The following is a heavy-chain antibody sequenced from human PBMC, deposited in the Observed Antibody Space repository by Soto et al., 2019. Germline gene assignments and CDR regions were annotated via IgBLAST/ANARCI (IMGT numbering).Heavy chain of an antibody. Sequence: GGSLRLSCAASGLTVSTNPMSWVRQAPGKGLEWVSVIYTGGGTHYADSVKGRFTISRDNAKNSLYLQMNSLRAEDTAVYYCAGGDCTNGVCRDYYYYYGMDVWGQGTTVTVSS. J-gene: IGHJ6*02. CDR3: AGGDCTNGVCRDYYYYYGMDV. CDR2: IYTGGGT. D-gene: IGHD2-8*01. V-gene: IGHV3-66*01. CDR1: GLTVSTNP.